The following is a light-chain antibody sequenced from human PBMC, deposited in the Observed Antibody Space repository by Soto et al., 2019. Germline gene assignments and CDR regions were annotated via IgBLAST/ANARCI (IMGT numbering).Light chain of an antibody. J-gene: IGKJ2*01. CDR1: QSLTSSY. V-gene: IGKV3-20*01. Sequence: EIVLTQSPGTLSLSTGETATLSCRASQSLTSSYLAWYQQKPGQAPRLLIYGASNRATGIPDRFSGSGSGTDFTLTISRLEAEDSAVYYCQHYGSSPPYTFGQGTKVDIK. CDR2: GAS. CDR3: QHYGSSPPYT.